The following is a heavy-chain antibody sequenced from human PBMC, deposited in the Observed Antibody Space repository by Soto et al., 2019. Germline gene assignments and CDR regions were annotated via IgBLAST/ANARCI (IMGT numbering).Heavy chain of an antibody. V-gene: IGHV1-69*13. CDR2: IIPIFGTA. Sequence: ASVKVSCKASGGTFSSYTISWVRQAPGQGLEWMGRIIPIFGTANYAQKFQGRVTITADESTSTAYMELSSLRSEDTAVYYCARGNSHYYYDSSGYIDYWGQGTLVTVSS. CDR3: ARGNSHYYYDSSGYIDY. D-gene: IGHD3-22*01. J-gene: IGHJ4*02. CDR1: GGTFSSYT.